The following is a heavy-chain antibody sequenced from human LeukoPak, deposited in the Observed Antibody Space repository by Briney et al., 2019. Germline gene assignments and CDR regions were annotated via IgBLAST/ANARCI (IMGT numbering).Heavy chain of an antibody. Sequence: GGSLRLSCAASGFTFSSHWMHWVRQAPGKGLVWVSRINSDGSDTDYADSVKGRFTISRDNAKNSLYLQMNSLRAEDTAVYYCATLSYASSGHLGDWGQGTLVTVSS. CDR2: INSDGSDT. CDR3: ATLSYASSGHLGD. D-gene: IGHD3-22*01. V-gene: IGHV3-74*01. J-gene: IGHJ4*02. CDR1: GFTFSSHW.